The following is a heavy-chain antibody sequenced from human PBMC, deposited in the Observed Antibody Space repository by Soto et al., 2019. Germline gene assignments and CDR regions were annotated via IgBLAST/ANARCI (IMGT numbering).Heavy chain of an antibody. CDR1: GFTFSGYP. CDR2: IRGSGGST. J-gene: IGHJ4*02. D-gene: IGHD6-13*01. V-gene: IGHV3-23*01. Sequence: EVQLLESGGGLVQPGGSLRLSCAASGFTFSGYPLSGVRQAPGKGLEWVPVIRGSGGSTYYADSVKGRFTISRDNSKNTLYLQMNSLRAEDTAVYYCAKRAAGTSFDYWGQGTLVTVSS. CDR3: AKRAAGTSFDY.